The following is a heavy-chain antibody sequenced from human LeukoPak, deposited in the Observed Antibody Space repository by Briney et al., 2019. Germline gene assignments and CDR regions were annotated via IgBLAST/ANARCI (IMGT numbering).Heavy chain of an antibody. V-gene: IGHV4-34*01. CDR2: INHSGTT. CDR3: ARSSSVWSGSFYYYYYYMDV. D-gene: IGHD3-3*01. CDR1: GGSFSGYY. Sequence: SETLSLTCAVYGGSFSGYYWSWIRQPPGKGLDWIGEINHSGTTNYNPSLESRVTISVDTSKKKFSLKLSCLTAAATAVYYCARSSSVWSGSFYYYYYYMDVWGKGTTATVSS. J-gene: IGHJ6*03.